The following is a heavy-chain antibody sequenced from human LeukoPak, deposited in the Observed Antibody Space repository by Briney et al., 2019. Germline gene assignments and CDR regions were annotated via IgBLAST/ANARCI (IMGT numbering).Heavy chain of an antibody. CDR3: ARDFQYSSSSGWFDP. J-gene: IGHJ5*02. V-gene: IGHV1-69*05. D-gene: IGHD6-6*01. CDR2: IIPIFGTA. CDR1: GGTFSSYA. Sequence: ASVKVSCKASGGTFSSYAISWVRQAPGQGLEWMGGIIPIFGTANYAQKFQGRVTITTDESMSTAYMELSSLRSEDTAVYYCARDFQYSSSSGWFDPWGQGTLVTVSS.